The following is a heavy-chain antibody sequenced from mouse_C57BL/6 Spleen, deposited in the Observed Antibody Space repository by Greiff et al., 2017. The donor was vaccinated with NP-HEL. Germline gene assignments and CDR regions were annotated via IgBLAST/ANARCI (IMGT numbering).Heavy chain of an antibody. V-gene: IGHV1-53*01. J-gene: IGHJ4*01. D-gene: IGHD2-3*01. CDR2: INPSNGGT. CDR3: ARGLDGYYEGDYYAMDY. CDR1: GYTFTSYW. Sequence: QVQLQQSGTELVKPGASVKLSCKASGYTFTSYWMHWVKQRPGQGLEWIGNINPSNGGTNYNEKFKSKATLTVDKSSSTAYMQLSSLTSEDSAVYYCARGLDGYYEGDYYAMDYWGQGTSVTVSS.